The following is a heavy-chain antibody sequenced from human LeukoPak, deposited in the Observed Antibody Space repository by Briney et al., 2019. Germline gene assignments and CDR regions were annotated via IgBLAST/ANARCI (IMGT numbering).Heavy chain of an antibody. CDR2: ISSSSSYI. CDR3: ARDHPYYDFWSGSKIAPFDY. V-gene: IGHV3-21*01. Sequence: NPGGSLRLSCAASGFTFSSYAMNWVRQAPGKGLEWVSSISSSSSYIYYADSVKGRFTISRDNAKNSLYLQMNSLRAEDTAVYYCARDHPYYDFWSGSKIAPFDYWGQGTLVTVSS. CDR1: GFTFSSYA. D-gene: IGHD3-3*01. J-gene: IGHJ4*02.